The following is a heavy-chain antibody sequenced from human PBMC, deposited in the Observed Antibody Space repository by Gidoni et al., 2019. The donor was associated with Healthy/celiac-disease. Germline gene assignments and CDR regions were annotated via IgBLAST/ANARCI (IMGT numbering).Heavy chain of an antibody. D-gene: IGHD3-22*01. CDR3: AKDQRYYDSSGPGGVFDY. CDR2: ISYDGSNK. V-gene: IGHV3-30*18. CDR1: GLTFSSSG. J-gene: IGHJ4*02. Sequence: QVQLVESGGGVVQPGRSRRLSCAAFGLTFSSSGMDWVRQAPGKGLELVAVISYDGSNKYYADSVKGRFTISRDNSKNTLYLQMNSLRAEDTAVYYCAKDQRYYDSSGPGGVFDYWGQGTLVTVSS.